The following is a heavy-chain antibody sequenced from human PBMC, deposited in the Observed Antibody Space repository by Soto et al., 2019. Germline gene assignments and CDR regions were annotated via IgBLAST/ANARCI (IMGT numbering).Heavy chain of an antibody. J-gene: IGHJ4*02. CDR1: GFTFSSYS. D-gene: IGHD6-13*01. CDR2: ISSSSSYI. V-gene: IGHV3-21*01. Sequence: GGSLRLSCAASGFTFSSYSMNWVRQAPGKGLEWVSSISSSSSYIYYADSVKGRFTISRDNAKNSLYLQMNSLRAEDTAVYYCARDLLVWGEDSSSPILDYWGKGPLAPAPS. CDR3: ARDLLVWGEDSSSPILDY.